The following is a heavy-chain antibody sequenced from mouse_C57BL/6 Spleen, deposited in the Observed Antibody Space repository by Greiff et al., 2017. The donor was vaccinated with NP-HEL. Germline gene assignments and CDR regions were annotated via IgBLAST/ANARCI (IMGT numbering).Heavy chain of an antibody. CDR2: ISSGGSYT. CDR3: PRQIYEDYESYYAMDY. J-gene: IGHJ4*01. Sequence: VQLQESGGDLVKPGGSLKLSCAASGFTFSSYGMSWVRQTPDKRLEWVATISSGGSYTYYPDSVKGRFTISRDNAKNRLYLQMSSLNSEDTAMYYEPRQIYEDYESYYAMDYWGQGTSVTVSS. V-gene: IGHV5-6*01. CDR1: GFTFSSYG. D-gene: IGHD2-4*01.